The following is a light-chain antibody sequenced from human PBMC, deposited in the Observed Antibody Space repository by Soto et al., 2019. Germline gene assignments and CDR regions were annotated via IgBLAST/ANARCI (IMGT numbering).Light chain of an antibody. CDR2: AAS. Sequence: DIQMTQSPSSLSASVGDRVTFTCRASQGIANDLALYQQKPTKAPKRLIYAASSLQSGVPSRFSVSGAGTEFTLTISSLQPEDFGTYYCLQHNSYPLTFGGGTTVEI. CDR1: QGIAND. V-gene: IGKV1-17*01. J-gene: IGKJ4*01. CDR3: LQHNSYPLT.